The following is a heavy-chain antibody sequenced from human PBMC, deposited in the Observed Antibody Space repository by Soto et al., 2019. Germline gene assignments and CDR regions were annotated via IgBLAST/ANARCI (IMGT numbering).Heavy chain of an antibody. J-gene: IGHJ4*02. D-gene: IGHD3-22*01. CDR3: ARNGDGNYYDSSGYYYGAY. CDR2: IIPIFGTA. Sequence: QVQLVQSGAEVKKPGSSVKVSCKASGGTFSSYAISWVRQAPRQGLEWMGGIIPIFGTANYAQKFQGRVTITADESTSTAYMELSSLRSEDTAVYYCARNGDGNYYDSSGYYYGAYWGQGTLVTVSS. CDR1: GGTFSSYA. V-gene: IGHV1-69*01.